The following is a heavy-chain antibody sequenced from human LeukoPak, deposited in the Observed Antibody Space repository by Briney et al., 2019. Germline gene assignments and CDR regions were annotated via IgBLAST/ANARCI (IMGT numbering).Heavy chain of an antibody. J-gene: IGHJ3*02. Sequence: KPSETLSLTCTVSGGSISSSSYSWNWIRQPPGKGLEWIGYIYYSGNTYYNPSLRSRVTISGDRSKNQFSLKLNSVTAADTAVYYCARGSGITLIADAFDIWGQGTMVTVSS. CDR1: GGSISSSSYS. CDR3: ARGSGITLIADAFDI. V-gene: IGHV4-30-2*01. D-gene: IGHD3-22*01. CDR2: IYYSGNT.